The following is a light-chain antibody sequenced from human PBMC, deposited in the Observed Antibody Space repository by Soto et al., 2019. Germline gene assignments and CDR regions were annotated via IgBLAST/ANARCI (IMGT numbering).Light chain of an antibody. CDR3: QQHSSSSPYT. CDR1: QSISSW. J-gene: IGKJ2*01. CDR2: KAS. Sequence: DIQMTQSPSTLSASVEDRVTITCRASQSISSWLAWYQQKPGKAPNLLIYKASTLGSGVPSRFSGGGSGTEFTLTISSLQPDDFATYYCQQHSSSSPYTFGQGTKLEIK. V-gene: IGKV1-5*03.